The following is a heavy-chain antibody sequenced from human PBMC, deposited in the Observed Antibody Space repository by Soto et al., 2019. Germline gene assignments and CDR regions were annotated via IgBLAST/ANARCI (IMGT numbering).Heavy chain of an antibody. Sequence: TSETLSLTCTVSGGSISSYYWSWIRQPPGKGLEWIGYIYYSGSTNYNPSLKSRVTISVDTSKNQFSLKLSSVTAADTAVYYCGRHKRSGYDPYYYYYMDVWGKGTTVTVSS. D-gene: IGHD5-12*01. J-gene: IGHJ6*03. CDR2: IYYSGST. V-gene: IGHV4-59*08. CDR3: GRHKRSGYDPYYYYYMDV. CDR1: GGSISSYY.